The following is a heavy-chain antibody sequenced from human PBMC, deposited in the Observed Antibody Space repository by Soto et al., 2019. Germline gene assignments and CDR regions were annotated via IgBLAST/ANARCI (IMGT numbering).Heavy chain of an antibody. J-gene: IGHJ3*01. D-gene: IGHD6-6*01. CDR3: AQYSGALEHDAFDV. Sequence: HVHLQESGPGLVKPSQTLSLTCTVSGGSINNGDNYWTWIRQPPGKGLEWIGYISYSGRTYYNPSLQSRVTVSADTSKNQFSLNLSSVTTADTAMYCCAQYSGALEHDAFDVWGQGAMVTVSS. CDR1: GGSINNGDNY. V-gene: IGHV4-30-4*01. CDR2: ISYSGRT.